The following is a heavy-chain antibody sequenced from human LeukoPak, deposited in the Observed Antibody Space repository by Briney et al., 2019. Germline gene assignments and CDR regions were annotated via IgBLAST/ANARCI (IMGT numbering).Heavy chain of an antibody. CDR1: GYTFTGYY. CDR2: INPNSGGT. Sequence: ASVKVSCKASGYTFTGYYMHWVRQAPGQGLEWMGWINPNSGGTNYAQKFQGRVTMTRETSISTAYMELSRLRSDDTAVYYCASPKGYCSSTSCPAEFDYWGQGTLVTVSS. D-gene: IGHD2-2*01. J-gene: IGHJ4*02. V-gene: IGHV1-2*02. CDR3: ASPKGYCSSTSCPAEFDY.